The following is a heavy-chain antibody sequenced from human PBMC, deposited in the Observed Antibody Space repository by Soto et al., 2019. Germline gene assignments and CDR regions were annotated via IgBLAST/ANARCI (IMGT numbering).Heavy chain of an antibody. V-gene: IGHV1-69*02. D-gene: IGHD1-20*01. CDR3: ALGPYNWDQPIYY. J-gene: IGHJ4*02. CDR2: IIPILGIA. Sequence: QVQLVQSGAEVKKPGSSVKVSCNASGGTFSSYTISWVRQAPGQGLEWMGRIIPILGIANYAQKFQGRVTITADKSTSTAYMELSRLRSEDTAVYYCALGPYNWDQPIYYWGQGTLVTVSS. CDR1: GGTFSSYT.